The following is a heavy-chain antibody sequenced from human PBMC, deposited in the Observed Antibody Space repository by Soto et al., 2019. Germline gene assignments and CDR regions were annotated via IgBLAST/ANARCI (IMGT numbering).Heavy chain of an antibody. Sequence: ASVKVSCKASGYTFTSYYMHWVRQAPGQGLEWMGIINPSGGSTSYAQKFQGRVTMTRDTSTSTVYMELSSLRSEDTAVYCCARVGRGSGWSYYFDYWGQGTMVTV. CDR2: INPSGGST. V-gene: IGHV1-46*01. D-gene: IGHD6-19*01. CDR1: GYTFTSYY. J-gene: IGHJ4*02. CDR3: ARVGRGSGWSYYFDY.